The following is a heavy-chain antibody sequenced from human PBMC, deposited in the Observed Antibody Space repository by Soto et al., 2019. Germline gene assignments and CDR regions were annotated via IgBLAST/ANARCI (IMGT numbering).Heavy chain of an antibody. V-gene: IGHV3-21*01. J-gene: IGHJ5*01. CDR1: GFTFSSDS. D-gene: IGHD1-7*01. CDR2: ISSSGSFV. CDR3: ARDPPSGTTLDWFDS. Sequence: EVTLVESGGGLVKPGGSLRLSCAASGFTFSSDSMGWVRQAPGKGLEWVASISSSGSFVNYIDSVKGRFTISRDNAKNSLYPQMRSLKDEDTAVYYCARDPPSGTTLDWFDSWGQGTLVTVSS.